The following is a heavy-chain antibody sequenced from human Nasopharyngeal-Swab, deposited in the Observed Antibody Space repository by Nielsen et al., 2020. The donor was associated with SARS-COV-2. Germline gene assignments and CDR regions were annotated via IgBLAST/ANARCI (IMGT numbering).Heavy chain of an antibody. D-gene: IGHD4/OR15-4a*01. CDR2: INPNSGGT. CDR3: ARDVDYGRRDGMDV. V-gene: IGHV1-2*02. CDR1: GYTFTGYY. J-gene: IGHJ6*02. Sequence: ASVQVSSKASGYTFTGYYMHWVRQAPAQGLEWMGWINPNSGGTNYAQKFQGRVTMTRDTSISTAHMELSRLRSDDTAVYYCARDVDYGRRDGMDVWGQGTTVTVSS.